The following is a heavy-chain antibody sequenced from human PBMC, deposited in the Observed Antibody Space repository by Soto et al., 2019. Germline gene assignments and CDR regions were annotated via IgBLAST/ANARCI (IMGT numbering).Heavy chain of an antibody. J-gene: IGHJ5*02. Sequence: SKTLSLTYSVFGDSISNSRFYWAWIRQPPGEGLEWIGSIYHTGNAYYNPSLKSRVTIFVDRSKNQFSLKLSSVTAADTAVYYCARVPGPWGQRTLVTVSS. CDR1: GDSISNSRFY. CDR3: ARVPGP. CDR2: IYHTGNA. V-gene: IGHV4-39*07. D-gene: IGHD7-27*01.